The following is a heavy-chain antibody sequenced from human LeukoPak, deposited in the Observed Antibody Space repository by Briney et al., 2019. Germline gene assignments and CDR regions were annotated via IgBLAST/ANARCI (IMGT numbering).Heavy chain of an antibody. V-gene: IGHV1-2*02. D-gene: IGHD2-21*01. CDR3: DREGRRRLTYFDH. Sequence: ASVKVSCKASGYTFTGYYMHWVRQAPGQGLEWMGWINPNIGGTNYAQKFQGRVTMTRDTSISTAYMELSSLRSDDTAVYYCDREGRRRLTYFDHWGQGTLVTVSS. CDR2: INPNIGGT. J-gene: IGHJ5*02. CDR1: GYTFTGYY.